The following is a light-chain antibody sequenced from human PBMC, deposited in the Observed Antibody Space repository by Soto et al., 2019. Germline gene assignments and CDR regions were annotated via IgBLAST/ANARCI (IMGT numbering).Light chain of an antibody. Sequence: EIVMTQSPATLSVSPGERATLSCRASQSVSSNLAWYQQKPGQAPRLLIYGASTRATGIPARFSGSGSGTDFTLTISRLENEDFAVYYCQQYGGSPWTFGPGTKVDIK. CDR2: GAS. J-gene: IGKJ1*01. CDR1: QSVSSN. V-gene: IGKV3-15*01. CDR3: QQYGGSPWT.